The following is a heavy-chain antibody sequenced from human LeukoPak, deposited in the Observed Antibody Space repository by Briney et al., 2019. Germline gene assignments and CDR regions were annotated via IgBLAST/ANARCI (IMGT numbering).Heavy chain of an antibody. J-gene: IGHJ4*02. Sequence: SETLSLTCTVSGGSISSSSYYWGWIRQPPGKGLEWIGSIYYSGSTYYNPSLKSRVTISVDTSKNQFSLKLSSVTAADTAVYYCARPMTTDAKFDYWGQGTLVTVSS. V-gene: IGHV4-39*01. CDR3: ARPMTTDAKFDY. D-gene: IGHD4-11*01. CDR1: GGSISSSSYY. CDR2: IYYSGST.